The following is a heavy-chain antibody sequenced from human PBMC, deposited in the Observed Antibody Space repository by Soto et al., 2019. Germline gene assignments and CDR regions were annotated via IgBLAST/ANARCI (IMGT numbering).Heavy chain of an antibody. J-gene: IGHJ4*02. Sequence: PSETLSLTCTVSGDSISNFYWHWIRQPPGKGLEWIAYIYYSGSTNYNPSLMSRVTISADTSKNQISLKLSSVTAADTAVYYCARRSRGGYDYDFWGQGTLVTVSS. D-gene: IGHD5-12*01. CDR2: IYYSGST. CDR3: ARRSRGGYDYDF. V-gene: IGHV4-59*08. CDR1: GDSISNFY.